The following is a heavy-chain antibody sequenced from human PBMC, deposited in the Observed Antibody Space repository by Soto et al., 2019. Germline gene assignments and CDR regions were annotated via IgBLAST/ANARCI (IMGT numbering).Heavy chain of an antibody. CDR2: IYYSGST. J-gene: IGHJ4*02. CDR3: ARANYDSSTYYLDY. Sequence: QVQLQESGPGLVKPSQTLSLTCTVSGAPISSGDYYWTWIRQPPGKVLEWIGSIYYSGSTYYNPSLKSRVTISVDTSNNQFSLNLSSVTAADTAVYYCARANYDSSTYYLDYWGQGTLVTVSS. CDR1: GAPISSGDYY. D-gene: IGHD3-22*01. V-gene: IGHV4-30-4*01.